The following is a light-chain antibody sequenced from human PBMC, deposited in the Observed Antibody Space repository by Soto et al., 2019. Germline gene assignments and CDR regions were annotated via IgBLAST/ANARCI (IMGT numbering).Light chain of an antibody. CDR1: QSISSY. Sequence: DIQMTQSPSSLSASVGDRVTITCRASQSISSYLNWYQQKPGKAPKLLIYAASSLQSGVPSRFSGSGSGTDFTLTISSLQSEDFATYYCQQRYSTPWTFGQVTK. V-gene: IGKV1-39*01. CDR2: AAS. CDR3: QQRYSTPWT. J-gene: IGKJ1*01.